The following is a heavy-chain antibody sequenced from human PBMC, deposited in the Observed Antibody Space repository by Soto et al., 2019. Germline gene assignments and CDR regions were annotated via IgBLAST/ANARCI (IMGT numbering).Heavy chain of an antibody. J-gene: IGHJ4*02. CDR2: IIPILGIA. CDR3: ARDRGDSSSWWDY. CDR1: GGTFSSYT. V-gene: IGHV1-69*02. Sequence: QVQLVQSGAEVKKPGSSVKVSCKASGGTFSSYTISWVRQAPGQGLEWMGRIIPILGIANYAQKFQGRVTVTADKSTSTAYVELSSLRSEDTAVYYCARDRGDSSSWWDYWGQGTLVTVSS. D-gene: IGHD6-13*01.